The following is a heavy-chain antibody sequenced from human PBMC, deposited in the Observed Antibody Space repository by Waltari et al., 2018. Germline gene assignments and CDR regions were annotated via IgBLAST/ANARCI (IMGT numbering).Heavy chain of an antibody. CDR3: ARIPGYYDSSGYEDY. V-gene: IGHV4-4*09. Sequence: QVQLQESGPGLVTPSETLSLTCTVPGDSISSSYWSWIRQPTGKGLEWIGYIYTSGSTNYNPSLKSRVTISVDTSKNQFSLKLSSVTAADTAVYYCARIPGYYDSSGYEDYWGQGTLVTVSS. CDR2: IYTSGST. J-gene: IGHJ4*02. D-gene: IGHD3-22*01. CDR1: GDSISSSY.